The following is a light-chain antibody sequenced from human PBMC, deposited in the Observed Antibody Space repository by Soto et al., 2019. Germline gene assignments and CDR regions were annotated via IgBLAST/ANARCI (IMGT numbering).Light chain of an antibody. V-gene: IGLV2-14*01. CDR1: SSDVGGFDF. Sequence: QSALTQPASVSGTPGQSITISCTGTSSDVGGFDFVSWYQHHPGKAPKLLVYEVNVRPSRVSSRFSGSKSGNTASLTISGLQEEDEADYYCSSYTSHNPPRVFGGGTKLTVL. J-gene: IGLJ3*02. CDR3: SSYTSHNPPRV. CDR2: EVN.